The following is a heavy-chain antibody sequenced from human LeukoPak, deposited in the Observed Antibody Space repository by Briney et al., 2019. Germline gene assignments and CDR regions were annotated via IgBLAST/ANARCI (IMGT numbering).Heavy chain of an antibody. J-gene: IGHJ4*02. Sequence: ASVKVSCKASGYSFTSYYMHWLRQATGQGLEWMGWMNPNSGNTGYAQKFQGRVTMTRNTSISTAYMELSSLRSEDTAVYYCARGDSTALERWGQGTLVTVSS. CDR2: MNPNSGNT. CDR1: GYSFTSYY. CDR3: ARGDSTALER. V-gene: IGHV1-8*02. D-gene: IGHD1-1*01.